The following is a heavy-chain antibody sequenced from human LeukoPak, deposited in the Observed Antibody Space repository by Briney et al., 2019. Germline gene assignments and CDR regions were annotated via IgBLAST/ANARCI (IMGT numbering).Heavy chain of an antibody. CDR2: INHSGST. J-gene: IGHJ6*02. CDR3: ARDNIRSPYYYYGMDV. D-gene: IGHD3-3*01. Sequence: PSETVSLTCGVYGGTFSGYYWSWILQPPGKGLEWIGEINHSGSTNYNPSLKSRVTISVDTSKNQFSLKLSSVTAADTAVYYCARDNIRSPYYYYGMDVWGQGTTVTVSS. V-gene: IGHV4-34*01. CDR1: GGTFSGYY.